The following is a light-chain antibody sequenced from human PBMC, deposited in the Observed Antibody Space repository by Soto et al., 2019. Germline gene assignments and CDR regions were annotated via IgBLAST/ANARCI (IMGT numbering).Light chain of an antibody. Sequence: DIDMTQSPSSLSAFVGDTITITCRASQSISSSLNWFQHSPGQPPKLLLFAASNLHAGVPPRFSGSGSGTSFSLTIRILQPEDFATAYCQQSFNLPRTFGPGTRVAFK. CDR3: QQSFNLPRT. CDR2: AAS. V-gene: IGKV1-39*01. J-gene: IGKJ4*02. CDR1: QSISSS.